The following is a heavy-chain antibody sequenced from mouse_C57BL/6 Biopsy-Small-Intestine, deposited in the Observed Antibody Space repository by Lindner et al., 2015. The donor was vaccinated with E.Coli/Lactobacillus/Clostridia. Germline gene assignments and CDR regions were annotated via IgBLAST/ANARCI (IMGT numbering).Heavy chain of an antibody. CDR2: INPSGGST. V-gene: IGHV1S26*01. D-gene: IGHD1-3*01. J-gene: IGHJ4*01. CDR1: GYTFTSTY. Sequence: SVKVSCKTSGYTFTSTYLHWVRQAPGQGLEWMGIINPSGGSTGYAQKFKGRVTMTTDTSTSTVYMELSSLKLDDTAVYYCARAKWHSGSSSFDYWGQGTLVSVSS. CDR3: ARAKWHSGSSSFDY.